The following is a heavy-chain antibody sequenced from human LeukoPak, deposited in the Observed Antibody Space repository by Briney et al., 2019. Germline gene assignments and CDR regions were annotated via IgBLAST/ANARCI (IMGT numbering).Heavy chain of an antibody. V-gene: IGHV3-48*01. CDR1: GFSLMSTD. CDR2: IGKTFSTA. CDR3: TSYSYSGND. D-gene: IGHD5-18*01. Sequence: GGSLRLSCAVSGFSLMSTDMHWVRQAPGKGLEWISYIGKTFSTAYYADSVRGRFTISTDNAQNSLYLQMNSLRSEDTAVYYCTSYSYSGNDWGQGTPVTVSS. J-gene: IGHJ4*02.